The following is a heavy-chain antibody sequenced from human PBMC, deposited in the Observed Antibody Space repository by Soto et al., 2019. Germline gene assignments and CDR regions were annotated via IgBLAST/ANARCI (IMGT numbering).Heavy chain of an antibody. CDR1: GFTFSSYA. CDR2: ISGSGGST. CDR3: AKAMTTVVTPTRDAFDI. J-gene: IGHJ3*02. D-gene: IGHD4-17*01. V-gene: IGHV3-23*01. Sequence: GSLRLSCAASGFTFSSYAMSWVRQAPGKGLEWVSAISGSGGSTYYADSVKGRFTISRDNSKNTLYLQMNSLRAEDTAVYYCAKAMTTVVTPTRDAFDIWGQGTMVTVSS.